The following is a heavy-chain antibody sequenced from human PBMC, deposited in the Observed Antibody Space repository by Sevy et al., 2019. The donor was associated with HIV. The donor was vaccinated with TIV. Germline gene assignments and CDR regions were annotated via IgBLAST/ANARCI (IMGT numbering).Heavy chain of an antibody. Sequence: GGSLRLSCAASGFTFSSYGMHWVRQAPGKGLEWVAVRWYDGSNKYYADSVKGRFTISRDNSKNTLYLQMNSLRAEDTAVYYCARDGGYCSGGSCYGYYYYGMDVWGQGTTVTVSS. CDR1: GFTFSSYG. CDR2: RWYDGSNK. CDR3: ARDGGYCSGGSCYGYYYYGMDV. D-gene: IGHD2-15*01. V-gene: IGHV3-33*01. J-gene: IGHJ6*02.